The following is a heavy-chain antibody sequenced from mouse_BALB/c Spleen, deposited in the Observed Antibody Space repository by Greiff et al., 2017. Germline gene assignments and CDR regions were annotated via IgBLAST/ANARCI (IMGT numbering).Heavy chain of an antibody. CDR1: GYTFSSYW. D-gene: IGHD2-1*01. CDR2: INPGSGGT. CDR3: ARTGNSHYAMEY. J-gene: IGHJ4*01. Sequence: QVQLQQSGAELMKPGASVKISCKATGYTFSSYWIEWVKQRPGQGLEWIGVINPGSGGTNYNEKFKGKATLTADKSSSTAYMQLSSLTSDDSAVYFCARTGNSHYAMEYWGQGTSVTVSS. V-gene: IGHV1-54*03.